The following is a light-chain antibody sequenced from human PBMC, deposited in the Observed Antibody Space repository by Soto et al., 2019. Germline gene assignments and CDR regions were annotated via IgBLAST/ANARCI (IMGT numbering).Light chain of an antibody. CDR2: GAS. V-gene: IGKV3-15*01. J-gene: IGKJ1*01. Sequence: VMTQSPATLSVSPGERATLSCRASETVATNLAWYQQKPGQAPRLLISGASTRAAGISDRFRGSGSGTEFTLTISSLRSEDSAIYYCQQYFEWPPMTFGQGTKV. CDR3: QQYFEWPPMT. CDR1: ETVATN.